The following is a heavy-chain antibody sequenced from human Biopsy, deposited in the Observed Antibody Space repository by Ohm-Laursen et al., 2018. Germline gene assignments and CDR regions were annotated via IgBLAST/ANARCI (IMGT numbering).Heavy chain of an antibody. CDR1: GYTFTSYD. D-gene: IGHD2/OR15-2a*01. J-gene: IGHJ4*02. CDR2: ISPYNDKT. V-gene: IGHV1-18*01. Sequence: VKVSCKASGYTFTSYDISWVRQAPGQGLEWMGWISPYNDKTSYPPKLQDRVTMTADTSTNTAHMELRSLRSDDTAVYYCARVFCTSTTCYGLLDNWGQGAVVTVSS. CDR3: ARVFCTSTTCYGLLDN.